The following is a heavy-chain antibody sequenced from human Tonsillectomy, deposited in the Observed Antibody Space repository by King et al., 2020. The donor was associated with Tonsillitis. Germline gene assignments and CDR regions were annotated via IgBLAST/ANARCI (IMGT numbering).Heavy chain of an antibody. CDR2: IYTSVST. J-gene: IGHJ4*02. Sequence: QLQESGPGLVKPSETLSLTCTVSGGSISSYYWSWIRQPAGKGLEWIGRIYTSVSTNYNPPLKSRVTMSVDTSKNQFSLKLSAVTAADTAVYYCARVAEYSGSSFDYWGQGTLVTVSS. D-gene: IGHD1-26*01. CDR3: ARVAEYSGSSFDY. V-gene: IGHV4-4*07. CDR1: GGSISSYY.